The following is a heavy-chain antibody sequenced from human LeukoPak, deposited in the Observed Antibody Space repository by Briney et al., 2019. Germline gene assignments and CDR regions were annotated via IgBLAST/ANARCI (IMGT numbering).Heavy chain of an antibody. CDR2: IYSTGST. V-gene: IGHV4-4*07. D-gene: IGHD6-19*01. J-gene: IGHJ4*02. Sequence: PSETLSLSCTVSGGSISSHYWSWIRQPAGKGLEWVGRIYSTGSTNYNPSLKSRVTMSVDTSKNQFSLKLSSVTAADTAVYYCAKNAYISGWWASDYWGQGTPVTVSS. CDR3: AKNAYISGWWASDY. CDR1: GGSISSHY.